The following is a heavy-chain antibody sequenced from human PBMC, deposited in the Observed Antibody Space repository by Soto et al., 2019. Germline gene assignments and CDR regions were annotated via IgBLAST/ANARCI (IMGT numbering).Heavy chain of an antibody. J-gene: IGHJ3*02. CDR2: IFYSGST. CDR3: ARLAAEARGEAFDI. D-gene: IGHD6-13*01. V-gene: IGHV4-61*08. Sequence: SETLSLTCAVSGGSISSGGYSWSWIRQPPGKGLEWLAYIFYSGSTSYNPSLSSRLTMSVDTSKNQFSLTLTSVTAADTAVYYCARLAAEARGEAFDIWGQGTMVTVSS. CDR1: GGSISSGGYS.